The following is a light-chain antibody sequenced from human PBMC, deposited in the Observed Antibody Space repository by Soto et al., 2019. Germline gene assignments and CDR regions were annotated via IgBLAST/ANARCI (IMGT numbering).Light chain of an antibody. CDR3: QEYGTSRT. V-gene: IGKV3-20*01. CDR2: AAS. CDR1: RSVSRSY. Sequence: EIVLTQSPGTLSLSPGDRATLSCRASRSVSRSYLGWYQQKPGQAPRLLIYAASNTAAGIPDRFSGSGSGTDFTLTISRLEPEDFAVYYCQEYGTSRTFGQGTKVDIK. J-gene: IGKJ1*01.